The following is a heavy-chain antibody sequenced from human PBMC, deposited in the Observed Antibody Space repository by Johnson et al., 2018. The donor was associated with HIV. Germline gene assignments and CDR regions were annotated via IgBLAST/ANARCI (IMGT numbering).Heavy chain of an antibody. Sequence: VLLLESGGGVVRPGGSLRLSCAASGFTFSSYDMHWVRQATGKGLEWVSAIGTAGDTYYPGSVKGRFTISRENAKNSLYLQMNSLRAEDTALYYCAKAGIRITMRVRGAFDIWGQGTMVTVSS. CDR3: AKAGIRITMRVRGAFDI. J-gene: IGHJ3*02. CDR1: GFTFSSYD. CDR2: IGTAGDT. D-gene: IGHD3-22*01. V-gene: IGHV3-13*01.